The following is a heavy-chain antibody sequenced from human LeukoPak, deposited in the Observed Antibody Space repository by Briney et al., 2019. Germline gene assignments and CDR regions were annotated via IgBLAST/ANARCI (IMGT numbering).Heavy chain of an antibody. CDR3: AKAMVRGALGAFDI. CDR2: ISSSSSYI. D-gene: IGHD3-10*01. V-gene: IGHV3-21*04. J-gene: IGHJ3*02. Sequence: PGGSLKLSCAASGFTFSSYSMNWVRQAPGKGLEWVSSISSSSSYIYYADSVKGRFTISRDNAKNSLYLQMNSLRAEDTALYHCAKAMVRGALGAFDIWGQGTMVTVSS. CDR1: GFTFSSYS.